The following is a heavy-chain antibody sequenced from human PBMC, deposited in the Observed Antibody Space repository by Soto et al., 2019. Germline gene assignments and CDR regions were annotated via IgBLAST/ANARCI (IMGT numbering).Heavy chain of an antibody. CDR3: ARECGCSSTSCYGYFDY. CDR1: GGTFSSYT. D-gene: IGHD2-2*01. CDR2: ILPILGIA. J-gene: IGHJ4*02. Sequence: QVPLVQSGAEVKKPGPSVKVSCKASGGTFSSYTISWVRLAPGHGLEWMGRILPILGIANYAPKFQGRVTITADKSTSTAYMELSSLRSEDTAVYYCARECGCSSTSCYGYFDYWGQGTLVTVSS. V-gene: IGHV1-69*08.